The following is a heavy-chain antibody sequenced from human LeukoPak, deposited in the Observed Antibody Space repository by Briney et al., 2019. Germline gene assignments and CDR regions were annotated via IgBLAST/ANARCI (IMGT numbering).Heavy chain of an antibody. J-gene: IGHJ6*02. CDR2: ISDSGGST. CDR3: GRYYVMDI. CDR1: GFTFSTYV. V-gene: IGHV3-23*01. Sequence: GGSLRLSCAASGFTFSTYVMNWVRQAPGKGLEWVSTISDSGGSTYYADSVKGRFTISRDNSKSTLYLQMNSLRAKDTAVYYCGRYYVMDIWGQGTSVTVSS.